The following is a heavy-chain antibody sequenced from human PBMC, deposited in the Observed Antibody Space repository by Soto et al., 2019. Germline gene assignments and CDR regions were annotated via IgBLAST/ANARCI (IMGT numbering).Heavy chain of an antibody. Sequence: QVQLVESGGGVVQPGRSLRLSCAASGFTFSSYEMYWVRQAPGKGLEWVAVIWYDGSNKYFADSVKGRFTISRDNSKNTVFLQMNSLRDEDTAVYYCAGGSIAVVGTGKNAFDIWGQGTMVTVSS. CDR1: GFTFSSYE. J-gene: IGHJ3*02. CDR2: IWYDGSNK. D-gene: IGHD6-19*01. V-gene: IGHV3-33*01. CDR3: AGGSIAVVGTGKNAFDI.